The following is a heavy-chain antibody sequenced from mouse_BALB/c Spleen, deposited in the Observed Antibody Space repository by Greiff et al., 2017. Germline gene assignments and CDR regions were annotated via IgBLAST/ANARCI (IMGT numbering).Heavy chain of an antibody. V-gene: IGHV1-4*02. CDR3: ARVGGSYYAMDY. CDR1: GYTFTSYT. Sequence: QVQLQQSAAELARPGASVKMSCKASGYTFTSYTMHWVKQRPGQGLEWIGYINPSSGYTEYNQKFKDKTTLTADKSSSTAYMQLSSLTSEDSAVYYCARVGGSYYAMDYWGQGTSVTVSS. J-gene: IGHJ4*01. CDR2: INPSSGYT. D-gene: IGHD1-1*02.